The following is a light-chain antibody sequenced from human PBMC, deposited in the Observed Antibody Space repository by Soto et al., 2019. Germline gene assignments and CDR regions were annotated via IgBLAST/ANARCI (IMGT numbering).Light chain of an antibody. CDR3: QQYGNSPIT. V-gene: IGKV3-20*01. CDR2: GAS. Sequence: EIVLTQSPGTLSLSPGERATLSCRASQSFSSNYITWYQQKPGQAPRRLIFGASSRATGIPDRFSGSGSGTDFTLTISRLEPEDFAVYYCQQYGNSPITFGQGTRLEIK. CDR1: QSFSSNY. J-gene: IGKJ5*01.